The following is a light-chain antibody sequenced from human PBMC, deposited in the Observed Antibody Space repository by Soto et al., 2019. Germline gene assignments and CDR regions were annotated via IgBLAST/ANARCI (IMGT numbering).Light chain of an antibody. CDR2: DAS. CDR3: QQYNSYSGT. CDR1: PSISSW. J-gene: IGKJ1*01. V-gene: IGKV1-5*01. Sequence: DIQMTQSPSTLSASVGDRVTITCRASPSISSWLAWYQQKPGKAPKLLIYDASTLESGVPSRFSGSGSGPEFTLTISSLQPDDFATYYCQQYNSYSGTFGQGTKVDIK.